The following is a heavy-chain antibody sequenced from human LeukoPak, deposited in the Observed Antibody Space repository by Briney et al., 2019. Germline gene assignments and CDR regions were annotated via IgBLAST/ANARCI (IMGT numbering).Heavy chain of an antibody. Sequence: SETLSFTCTGSGGSSSSYYWSWIRQAPGQGLEWIGYIYYSGSTNYNPSLKSRVTISVDTSKNQFSLKLSSVTAADTAVYYCARDQAFYGSGSYSWYYDLWGRGTLVTVSS. CDR3: ARDQAFYGSGSYSWYYDL. CDR1: GGSSSSYY. D-gene: IGHD3-10*01. V-gene: IGHV4-59*01. J-gene: IGHJ2*01. CDR2: IYYSGST.